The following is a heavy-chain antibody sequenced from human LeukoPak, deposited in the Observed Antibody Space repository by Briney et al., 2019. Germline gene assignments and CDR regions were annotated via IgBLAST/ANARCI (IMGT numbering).Heavy chain of an antibody. CDR3: ARESPTAMIYYFDY. CDR1: GGSFSGYY. J-gene: IGHJ4*02. CDR2: INHSGST. Sequence: SETLSLTCAVYGGSFSGYYWSWIRQPPGKGLEWIGEINHSGSTNYNPSLKSRVTISVDTSKDQFSLKLSSMTAADTAVYYCARESPTAMIYYFDYWGQGTLVTVSS. V-gene: IGHV4-34*01. D-gene: IGHD3-16*01.